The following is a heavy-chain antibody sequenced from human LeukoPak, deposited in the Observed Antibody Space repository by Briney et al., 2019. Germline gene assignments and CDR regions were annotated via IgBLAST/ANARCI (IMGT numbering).Heavy chain of an antibody. J-gene: IGHJ4*02. Sequence: GGSLRLSCAASGFTFSSYAMHWVRQAPGKGLEWVAVISYDGSNKYYADSVKGRFTISGDNSKNTLYLQMNSLRAEDTAVYYCARDGSGCSGGSCYSGTFFDYWGQGTLVIVSS. D-gene: IGHD2-15*01. CDR1: GFTFSSYA. V-gene: IGHV3-30*04. CDR3: ARDGSGCSGGSCYSGTFFDY. CDR2: ISYDGSNK.